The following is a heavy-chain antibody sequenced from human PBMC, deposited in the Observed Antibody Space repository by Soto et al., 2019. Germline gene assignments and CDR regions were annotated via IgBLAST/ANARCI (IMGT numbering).Heavy chain of an antibody. V-gene: IGHV4-59*01. CDR3: ARVVSRGWFDP. J-gene: IGHJ5*02. D-gene: IGHD1-26*01. Sequence: PSETLSLTCTVSGGSISSYYWSWIRQPPGKGLEWIGYIYYSGSTNYNPSLKSRVTISVDTSKNQFSLKLSSVTAADTAVYYCARVVSRGWFDPWGQGTLVTVSS. CDR1: GGSISSYY. CDR2: IYYSGST.